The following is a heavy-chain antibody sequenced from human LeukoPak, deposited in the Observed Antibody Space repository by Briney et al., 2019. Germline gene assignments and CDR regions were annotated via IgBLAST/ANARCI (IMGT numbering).Heavy chain of an antibody. CDR3: ARGARGSGTASDY. V-gene: IGHV3-74*01. J-gene: IGHJ4*02. CDR2: INRDGSST. D-gene: IGHD3-10*01. CDR1: GFTFSSYW. Sequence: PGGSLRLSCAASGFTFSSYWMHWVRQAPGKGLVWVSRINRDGSSTSYADSVKGRFTISRDNAKNTLHLQMNSLRAEDTAVYYCARGARGSGTASDYWGQGTLVTVSS.